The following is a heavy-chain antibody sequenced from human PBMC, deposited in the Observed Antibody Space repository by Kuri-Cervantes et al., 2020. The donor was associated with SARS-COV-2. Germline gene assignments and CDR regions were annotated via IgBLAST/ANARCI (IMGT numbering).Heavy chain of an antibody. CDR1: GYTFTSYD. J-gene: IGHJ5*02. CDR2: MNPNSGNT. D-gene: IGHD3-3*01. Sequence: ASVKVSCKASGYTFTSYDINWVRQATGQGLEWMGWMNPNSGNTGYAQKFQGRVTMTRNTSVSTAYMELSSLRSEDTAVYYCARRFGTPIFEVVRPTNWFDPWGQGTLVTVSS. CDR3: ARRFGTPIFEVVRPTNWFDP. V-gene: IGHV1-8*02.